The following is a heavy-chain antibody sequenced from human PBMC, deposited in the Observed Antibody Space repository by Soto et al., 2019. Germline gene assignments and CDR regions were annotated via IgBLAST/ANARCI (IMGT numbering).Heavy chain of an antibody. CDR2: IYWDDDK. V-gene: IGHV2-5*02. Sequence: QITLKESGPTLVKPTQTLTLTCTFSGFSLTSSGVGVGWIRQSPGKVLEHLALIYWDDDKRYSQSLKSRLTIPKDISENQVVLKMTNIDPMDTGTSYCKSSRGPLDYWGQGAQVTVSS. CDR1: GFSLTSSGVG. CDR3: KSSRGPLDY. D-gene: IGHD6-13*01. J-gene: IGHJ4*02.